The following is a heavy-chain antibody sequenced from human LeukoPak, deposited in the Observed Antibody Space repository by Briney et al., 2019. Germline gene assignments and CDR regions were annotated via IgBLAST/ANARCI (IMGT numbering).Heavy chain of an antibody. Sequence: SETLSLTCAVSGYSISSGYYWGWIRQPPGKGLEWIGSIYHSGSTYYNPSLKSRVTVSVDTSKNQFSLKLSSVTAADTAVYYCARRVDYYDSSGYVGAFDIWCQGTMVTVSS. V-gene: IGHV4-38-2*01. CDR3: ARRVDYYDSSGYVGAFDI. D-gene: IGHD3-22*01. CDR1: GYSISSGYY. J-gene: IGHJ3*02. CDR2: IYHSGST.